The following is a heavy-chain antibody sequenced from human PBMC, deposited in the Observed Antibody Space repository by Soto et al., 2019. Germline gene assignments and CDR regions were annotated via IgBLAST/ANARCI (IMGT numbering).Heavy chain of an antibody. D-gene: IGHD6-19*01. CDR2: IRSKANSYAT. V-gene: IGHV3-73*01. CDR1: GFTFSGSA. CDR3: TRRRDLYSSGLESFFFPFDY. Sequence: GGSLRLSCAASGFTFSGSAMHWVRQASGKGLEWVGRIRSKANSYATAYAASVKGRFTISRDDSKNTAYLQMNSLKTEDTAVYYCTRRRDLYSSGLESFFFPFDYWGQGTLVTVSS. J-gene: IGHJ4*02.